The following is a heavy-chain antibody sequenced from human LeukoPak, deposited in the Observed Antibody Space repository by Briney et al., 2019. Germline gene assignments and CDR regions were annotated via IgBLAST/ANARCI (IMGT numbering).Heavy chain of an antibody. Sequence: ASVKVSFKASGYNFITYGISWVRQAPGQGLEWMGWISGYNGNTNYAQKLQGRVTMTTDTSTSTAYMELRSLRSDDTAVYYCARDIIGGKNWFDPWGQGTLVTVSS. V-gene: IGHV1-18*01. CDR3: ARDIIGGKNWFDP. CDR1: GYNFITYG. D-gene: IGHD3-16*01. CDR2: ISGYNGNT. J-gene: IGHJ5*02.